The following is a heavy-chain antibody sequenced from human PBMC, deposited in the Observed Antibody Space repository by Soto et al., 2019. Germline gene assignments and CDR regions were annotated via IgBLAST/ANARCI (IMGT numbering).Heavy chain of an antibody. CDR1: GFTFSNYA. D-gene: IGHD4-17*01. J-gene: IGHJ4*02. CDR2: ISGSSTGT. Sequence: EVQLLDSGGGLVQPGGSLRLSCAASGFTFSNYAMNWVRQAPGKGLEWVSAISGSSTGTDYADSVKGRLTISTDNSKNTLYLQMNTLKPEDTAAYYCAKVPLRTSSLHYWGQGTLVTAS. CDR3: AKVPLRTSSLHY. V-gene: IGHV3-23*01.